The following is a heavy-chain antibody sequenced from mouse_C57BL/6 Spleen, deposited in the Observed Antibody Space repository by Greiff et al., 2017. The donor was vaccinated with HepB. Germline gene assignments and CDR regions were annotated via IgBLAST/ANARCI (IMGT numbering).Heavy chain of an antibody. CDR2: INPNNGGT. D-gene: IGHD1-1*01. CDR1: GYTFTDYY. V-gene: IGHV1-26*01. J-gene: IGHJ3*01. Sequence: EVQLQQSGPELVKPGASVKISCKASGYTFTDYYMNWVKQSHGKSLEWIGDINPNNGGTSYNQKFKGKATLTVDKSSSTAYMELRSLTSEDSAVYYCARERQGHYGSSWFAYWGQGTLVTVSA. CDR3: ARERQGHYGSSWFAY.